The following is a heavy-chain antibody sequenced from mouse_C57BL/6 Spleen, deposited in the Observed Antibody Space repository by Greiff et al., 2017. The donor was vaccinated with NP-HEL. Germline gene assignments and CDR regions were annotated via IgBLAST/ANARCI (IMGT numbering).Heavy chain of an antibody. CDR3: TTLGQLRPFAY. CDR2: IDPENGDT. D-gene: IGHD3-2*02. J-gene: IGHJ3*01. CDR1: GFNIKDDY. V-gene: IGHV14-4*01. Sequence: VQLQQSGAELVRPGASVKLSCTASGFNIKDDYMHWVKQRPEQGLEWIGWIDPENGDTEYASKFQGKATITADPSSNTAYLQLSSLTSEDTAVYYCTTLGQLRPFAYWGQGTLVTVSA.